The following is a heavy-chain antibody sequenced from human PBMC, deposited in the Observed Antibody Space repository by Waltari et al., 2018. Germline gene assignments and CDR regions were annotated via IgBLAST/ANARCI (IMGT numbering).Heavy chain of an antibody. CDR2: IYHSGST. CDR1: GGPISRGGYS. J-gene: IGHJ4*02. Sequence: QLQLQESGSGLVKPSQTLSLTCAVPGGPISRGGYSWSWLRQHPGKGLEWIGYIYHSGSTYYNPSLKSRVTISVDRSKNQFSLKLSSVTAADTAVYYCARGWTARGMATIRGFDYWGQGTLVTVSS. V-gene: IGHV4-30-2*01. CDR3: ARGWTARGMATIRGFDY. D-gene: IGHD5-12*01.